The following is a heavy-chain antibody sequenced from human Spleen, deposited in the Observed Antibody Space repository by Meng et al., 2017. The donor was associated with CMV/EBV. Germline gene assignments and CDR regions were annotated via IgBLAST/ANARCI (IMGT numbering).Heavy chain of an antibody. Sequence: GESLKISCAASGFTFSSFAMSWVRQAPGKGLEWVSVFYRGDSNKNYADSVKGRFTISRDNSKNTLYLQMNSLRAEDTAVYYCAKERRPGSTYYFDSSGYYFDHWGQGTLVTVSS. CDR1: GFTFSSFA. CDR3: AKERRPGSTYYFDSSGYYFDH. J-gene: IGHJ4*02. CDR2: FYRGDSNK. D-gene: IGHD3-22*01. V-gene: IGHV3-23*03.